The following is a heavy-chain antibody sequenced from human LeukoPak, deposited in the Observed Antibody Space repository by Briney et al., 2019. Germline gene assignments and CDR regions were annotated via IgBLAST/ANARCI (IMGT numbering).Heavy chain of an antibody. CDR1: GYALTELS. CDR3: LTVLYGRPWNPVGGGGL. CDR2: FDPEDGET. Sequence: GSVKVSCKISGYALTELSMHWVRQAPGKGLEWMGGFDPEDGETIYAQKYQGRVTLTEDTSTDTSYLELSSLASEDTAVYYCLTVLYGRPWNPVGGGGLWGQGTLVTVSS. D-gene: IGHD1-1*01. J-gene: IGHJ4*02. V-gene: IGHV1-24*01.